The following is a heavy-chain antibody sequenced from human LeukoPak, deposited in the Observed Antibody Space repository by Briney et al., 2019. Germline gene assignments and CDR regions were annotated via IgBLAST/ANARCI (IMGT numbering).Heavy chain of an antibody. CDR3: ARRLLWFGELGYGMDA. V-gene: IGHV3-7*03. CDR1: GFAFSSYW. D-gene: IGHD3-10*01. J-gene: IGHJ6*04. CDR2: IKQDGSEK. Sequence: GGSLRLSCAASGFAFSSYWMSWVRQAPGKGLEWVANIKQDGSEKYYVDSVKGRFTISRDNAKNSLYLQMNSLRAEDTAVYYCARRLLWFGELGYGMDAWGKGTTVTVSS.